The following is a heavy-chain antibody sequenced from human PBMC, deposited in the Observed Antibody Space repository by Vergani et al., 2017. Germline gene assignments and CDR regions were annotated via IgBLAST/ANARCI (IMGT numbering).Heavy chain of an antibody. CDR3: ARTPGIAAAVWFDP. CDR2: TSGST. Sequence: QVQLQQWGPGLVKPSQTLSLTCTVSGGSISSGRYYWSWIRQPAGKGLEWIGTSGSTNYNPSLKSRVTISVDTSKNQFSLKLSSVTAADTAVYYCARTPGIAAAVWFDPWGQGTLVTVSS. J-gene: IGHJ5*02. D-gene: IGHD6-13*01. CDR1: GGSISSGRYY. V-gene: IGHV4-61*02.